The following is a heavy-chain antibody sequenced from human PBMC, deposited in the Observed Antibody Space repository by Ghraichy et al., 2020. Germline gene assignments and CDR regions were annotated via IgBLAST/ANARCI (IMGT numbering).Heavy chain of an antibody. CDR2: ISGSGGST. J-gene: IGHJ4*02. V-gene: IGHV3-23*01. CDR1: GFTFSSYA. Sequence: GGSLRLSCAASGFTFSSYAMSWVRQAPGKGLEWVSAISGSGGSTYYADSVKGRFTISRDNSKNTLYLQMNSLRAEDTAVYYCAKRSSVGAKGPYYFDYWGQGTLVTVSS. D-gene: IGHD1-26*01. CDR3: AKRSSVGAKGPYYFDY.